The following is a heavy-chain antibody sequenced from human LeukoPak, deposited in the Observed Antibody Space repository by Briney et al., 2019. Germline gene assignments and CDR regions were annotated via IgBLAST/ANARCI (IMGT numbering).Heavy chain of an antibody. CDR1: GGSISSYY. J-gene: IGHJ4*02. CDR3: ARAPKVVVPAATPGRVYFDY. CDR2: IYYSGST. Sequence: PSETLSLTCTVSGGSISSYYWSWIRQPPGKGLEWIGYIYYSGSTYYNPSLKSRVTISVDTSKNQFSLKLSSVTAADTAVYYCARAPKVVVPAATPGRVYFDYWGQGTLVTVSS. V-gene: IGHV4-59*12. D-gene: IGHD2-2*01.